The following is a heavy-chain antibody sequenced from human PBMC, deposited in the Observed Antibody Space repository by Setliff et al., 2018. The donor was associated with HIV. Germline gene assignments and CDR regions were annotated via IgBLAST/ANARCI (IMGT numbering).Heavy chain of an antibody. CDR2: IVVGSGNT. D-gene: IGHD3-9*01. V-gene: IGHV1-58*01. J-gene: IGHJ3*02. CDR3: AADAISDAFDI. CDR1: GFTFTSSA. Sequence: ASVKVSCKASGFTFTSSAVQWVRQARGQRLEWIGWIVVGSGNTNYAQKFQGRVTITRDMSTSTAYMELSSLRSEDTAVYYCAADAISDAFDIWGQGTMVPVSS.